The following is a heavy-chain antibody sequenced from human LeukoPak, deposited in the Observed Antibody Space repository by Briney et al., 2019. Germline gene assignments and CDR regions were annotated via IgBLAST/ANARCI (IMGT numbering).Heavy chain of an antibody. CDR1: GFTFSSYS. CDR2: ISSSSSYI. J-gene: IGHJ4*02. V-gene: IGHV3-21*01. Sequence: GSLRLSCAASGFTFSSYSMNWVRQAPGKGLEWVSSISSSSSYIYYADSVKGRFTISRDNAKNSLYLQMNSLRAEDTAVYYCARVQYSSSWYDYWGQGTLVTVSS. D-gene: IGHD6-13*01. CDR3: ARVQYSSSWYDY.